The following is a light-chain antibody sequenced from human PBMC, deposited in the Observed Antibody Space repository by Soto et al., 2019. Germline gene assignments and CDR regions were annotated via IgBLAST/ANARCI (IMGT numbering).Light chain of an antibody. CDR2: GAS. Sequence: EIVMTQSPASLSVSPGETATLSCSASQSISNSLAWYQQRPGQAPSLLIYGASTRTTGIPAWFSGSGSGTEFTLTSSSLQSEDSALYYGQQYNNWPPRTFGQGTKLESK. V-gene: IGKV3-15*01. CDR3: QQYNNWPPRT. CDR1: QSISNS. J-gene: IGKJ2*01.